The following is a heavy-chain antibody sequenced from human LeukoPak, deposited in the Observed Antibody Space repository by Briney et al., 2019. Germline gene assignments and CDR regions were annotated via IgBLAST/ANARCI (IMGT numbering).Heavy chain of an antibody. D-gene: IGHD1-26*01. V-gene: IGHV3-7*03. CDR2: IKEDGSEK. CDR3: ARARWELLNYFDY. J-gene: IGHJ4*02. CDR1: GFTFSHYW. Sequence: PGGSLRLSCAPSGFTFSHYWMSWVRQAPGKGLEWVANIKEDGSEKYYVDSVKGRFTISRDNAKNSLSLQVNSLRAEDTAVYYCARARWELLNYFDYWGQGTLVTVSS.